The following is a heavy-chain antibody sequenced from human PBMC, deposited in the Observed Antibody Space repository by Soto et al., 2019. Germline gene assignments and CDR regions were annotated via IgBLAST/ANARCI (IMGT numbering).Heavy chain of an antibody. V-gene: IGHV3-7*01. CDR2: INTDGSEK. J-gene: IGHJ4*02. D-gene: IGHD2-2*02. CDR1: GFTFSSYW. CDR3: ARDCSRTRCHNY. Sequence: EVQLVESGGGLVQPGGSLRLSCEASGFTFSSYWMSWVRQAPGKGLEWVANINTDGSEKYHVDILKGRFTISRDNAKNSLYLQMNSLRDEDTAVYYCARDCSRTRCHNYWGQGTLVTVTS.